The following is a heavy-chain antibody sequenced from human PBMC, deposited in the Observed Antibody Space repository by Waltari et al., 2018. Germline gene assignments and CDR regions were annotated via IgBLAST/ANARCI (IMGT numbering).Heavy chain of an antibody. CDR1: GGSFSGYY. CDR2: INHSGST. CDR3: ARKDGDRYYYGMDV. D-gene: IGHD7-27*01. Sequence: QVQLQQWGAGLLKPSETLSLTCAVYGGSFSGYYWSWIRQPPGKGLEWIGEINHSGSTNYNPSLKSRVTISVDTSKNQFSLKRSSVTAADTAVYYCARKDGDRYYYGMDVWGQGTTVTVSS. J-gene: IGHJ6*02. V-gene: IGHV4-34*01.